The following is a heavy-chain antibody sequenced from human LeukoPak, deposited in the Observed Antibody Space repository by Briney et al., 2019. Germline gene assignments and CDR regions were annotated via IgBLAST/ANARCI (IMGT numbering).Heavy chain of an antibody. Sequence: SETLSLTCTVSGGSISSSSYYWGWIRQPPGKGLEWIGSIYYSGSTYYNPSLKSRVTISVDTSKNQFSLKLSSVTAADTAVYYCARGHSHWGSYCGGDCSLDYWGQGTLVTVSS. CDR2: IYYSGST. D-gene: IGHD2-21*01. CDR3: ARGHSHWGSYCGGDCSLDY. CDR1: GGSISSSSYY. J-gene: IGHJ4*02. V-gene: IGHV4-39*01.